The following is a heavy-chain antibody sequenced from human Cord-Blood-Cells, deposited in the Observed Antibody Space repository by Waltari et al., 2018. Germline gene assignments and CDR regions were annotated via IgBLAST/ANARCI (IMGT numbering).Heavy chain of an antibody. CDR2: RSYDGSNK. V-gene: IGHV3-30*18. Sequence: QVQLVESGGGVVQPGRSLRLSCAASGFTFSSYGMHWVRQAPGKGLEWVAVRSYDGSNKYYADSVKGRFTISRDNSKNTLYLQMNSLRAEDTTVYYCAKDTAYYGSGSYYDYWGQGTLVTVSS. J-gene: IGHJ4*02. CDR3: AKDTAYYGSGSYYDY. CDR1: GFTFSSYG. D-gene: IGHD3-10*01.